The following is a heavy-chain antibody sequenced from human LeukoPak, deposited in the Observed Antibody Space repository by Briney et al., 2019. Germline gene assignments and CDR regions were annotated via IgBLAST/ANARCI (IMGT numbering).Heavy chain of an antibody. V-gene: IGHV3-30*03. CDR1: GFTFNNHD. CDR3: AREGSRTRIAVNPFDY. J-gene: IGHJ4*02. CDR2: ISYDGRNK. Sequence: GRSLRLSCAASGFTFNNHDMHWVRQAPGKGLEWVAGISYDGRNKYYADSVKGRFTISRDNSKNTLNLQMNSLRTEDTAVYYCAREGSRTRIAVNPFDYWGQGTLVTVSS. D-gene: IGHD6-19*01.